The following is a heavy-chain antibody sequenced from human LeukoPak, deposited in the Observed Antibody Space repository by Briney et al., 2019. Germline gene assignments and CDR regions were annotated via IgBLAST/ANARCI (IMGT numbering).Heavy chain of an antibody. J-gene: IGHJ2*01. CDR1: GGSISSSSYY. CDR2: IYYSGST. CDR3: ARLRITMIVVVIPWDFDL. D-gene: IGHD3-22*01. Sequence: PSETLSLTCTVSGGSISSSSYYWGWIRQPPGKGLEWIGSIYYSGSTYYNPSPKSRVTISVDTSKNQFSLKLSSVTAADTAVYYCARLRITMIVVVIPWDFDLWGRGTLVTVSS. V-gene: IGHV4-39*01.